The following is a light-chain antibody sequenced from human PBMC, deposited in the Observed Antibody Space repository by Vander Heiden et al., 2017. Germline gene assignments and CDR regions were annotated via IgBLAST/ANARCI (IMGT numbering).Light chain of an antibody. Sequence: QSVVTQTPSVSGAPGQRVTISCTGSSSNIGAGYDVHWYQQLPGTAPKLLIYGNNNRPSGVPDRFSGSKSGTSASLAITGLQAEDEADYYCQSYDRSLSGWVFGGGTKLKVL. V-gene: IGLV1-40*01. CDR3: QSYDRSLSGWV. J-gene: IGLJ3*02. CDR1: SSNIGAGYD. CDR2: GNN.